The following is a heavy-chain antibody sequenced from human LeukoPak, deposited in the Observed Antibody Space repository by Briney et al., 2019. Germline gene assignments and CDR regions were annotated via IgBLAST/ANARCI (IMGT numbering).Heavy chain of an antibody. J-gene: IGHJ4*02. CDR1: GFTFGGYG. Sequence: GGSLRLSCAGSGFTFGGYGMHWFRQTPGKGLERVAVIAYDGSRAFYADSVKGRFTISRDNSKNTMSVQMDDLTAEDTAVYYCTRYNNDHFDYWGQGTLVTVSS. CDR2: IAYDGSRA. CDR3: TRYNNDHFDY. V-gene: IGHV3-33*01. D-gene: IGHD1-14*01.